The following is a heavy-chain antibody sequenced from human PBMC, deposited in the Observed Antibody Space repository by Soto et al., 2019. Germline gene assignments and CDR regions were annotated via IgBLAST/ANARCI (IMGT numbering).Heavy chain of an antibody. CDR2: IKQDGSEK. V-gene: IGHV3-7*01. J-gene: IGHJ6*02. D-gene: IGHD3-9*01. Sequence: LRLSCAASGFTFSSYWMSWVRQAPGKGLEWVANIKQDGSEKYYVDSVKGRFTISRDNAKNSLYLQMNSLRAEDTAVYYCAREDDYDILTGYYTPADYYYGMDVWGQGTTVTVSS. CDR3: AREDDYDILTGYYTPADYYYGMDV. CDR1: GFTFSSYW.